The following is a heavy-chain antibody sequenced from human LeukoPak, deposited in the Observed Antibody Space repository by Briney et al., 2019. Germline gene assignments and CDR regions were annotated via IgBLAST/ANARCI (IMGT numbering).Heavy chain of an antibody. V-gene: IGHV3-23*01. CDR2: ISGSGGST. D-gene: IGHD6-19*01. CDR3: AKRGGIAVAGTAPYYFDY. Sequence: GGSLRLSCAASGFTFSSYAMSWVRQAPGKGLEWVSGISGSGGSTYYADSVKGRFTISRDNSKNTLYLQMNSQRAEDTAVFCCAKRGGIAVAGTAPYYFDYWGQGTLVTVSS. CDR1: GFTFSSYA. J-gene: IGHJ4*02.